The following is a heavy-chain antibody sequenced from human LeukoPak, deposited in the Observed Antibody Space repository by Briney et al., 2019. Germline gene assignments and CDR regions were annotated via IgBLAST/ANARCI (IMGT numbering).Heavy chain of an antibody. D-gene: IGHD2-2*01. V-gene: IGHV3-9*01. CDR2: IRWNSGSI. CDR3: ARDSYCSSTSCYPEYFQH. CDR1: GFTFDDYA. Sequence: GRSLRLSCAASGFTFDDYAMHWVRQAPGEGLEWVSGIRWNSGSIGYGDSVKGRFTISRDNAKNTLYLQMNSLRAEDTAVYYCARDSYCSSTSCYPEYFQHWGQGTLVTVSS. J-gene: IGHJ1*01.